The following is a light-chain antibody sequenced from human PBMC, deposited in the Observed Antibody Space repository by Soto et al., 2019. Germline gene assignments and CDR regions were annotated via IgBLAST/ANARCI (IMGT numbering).Light chain of an antibody. CDR1: SIDVGGYNY. CDR2: EVS. V-gene: IGLV2-14*01. CDR3: SSYTSGSTYV. Sequence: QSVLTQPASVSGSPGQSITISCTGTSIDVGGYNYVSWYQQHPGKAPKLIIYEVSNRPSEISNRFSGSKSGNTASLTISGLQAEDEADYYCSSYTSGSTYVFGTGTKVTVL. J-gene: IGLJ1*01.